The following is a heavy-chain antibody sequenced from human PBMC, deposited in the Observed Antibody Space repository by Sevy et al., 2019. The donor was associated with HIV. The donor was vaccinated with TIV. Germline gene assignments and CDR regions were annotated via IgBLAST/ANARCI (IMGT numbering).Heavy chain of an antibody. J-gene: IGHJ4*02. CDR1: GFLFSSYE. D-gene: IGHD4-17*01. CDR2: ISNSGTTI. CDR3: ARDLPPSATTVAHFDR. V-gene: IGHV3-48*03. Sequence: GGSLRLSCTTSGFLFSSYEMNWVRQAPGKGLEWVSYISNSGTTIYYSDSVKGRFTISRDNARNSLYLQMSSLRAEDSVVYYCARDLPPSATTVAHFDRWGQGTLVTVSS.